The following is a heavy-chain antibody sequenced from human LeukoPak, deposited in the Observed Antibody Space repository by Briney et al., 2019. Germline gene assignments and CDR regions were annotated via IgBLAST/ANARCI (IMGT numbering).Heavy chain of an antibody. Sequence: GGSLRLSCAASGFTFSSYAMHWVRQAPGKGLEWVAVISYDGSNKYYADSVKGRFTISRDNSKNTLCLQMNSLRAEDTAVYYCARDRYSSSWELFDYWGQGTLVTVSS. CDR2: ISYDGSNK. V-gene: IGHV3-30-3*01. CDR3: ARDRYSSSWELFDY. D-gene: IGHD6-13*01. CDR1: GFTFSSYA. J-gene: IGHJ4*02.